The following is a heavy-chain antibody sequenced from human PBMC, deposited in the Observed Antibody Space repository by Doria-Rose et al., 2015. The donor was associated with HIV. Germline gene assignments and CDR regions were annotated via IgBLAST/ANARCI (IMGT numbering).Heavy chain of an antibody. CDR3: ARARNYGFPHFFDF. Sequence: QVQLQESGPGLVRPSQTLSLTRTVSGDSISSGDSFWSWIRQPPGKGPEWIWYISSIGTTYYYPTLRDRLTISRDASKIRSSLALNAVTAADTAVYYCARARNYGFPHFFDFWGQGPLVTVSS. J-gene: IGHJ4*02. V-gene: IGHV4-30-4*01. CDR2: ISSIGTT. CDR1: GDSISSGDSF. D-gene: IGHD3-10*01.